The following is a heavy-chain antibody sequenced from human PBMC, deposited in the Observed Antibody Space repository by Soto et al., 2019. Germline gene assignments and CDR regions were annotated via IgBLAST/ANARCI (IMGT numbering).Heavy chain of an antibody. D-gene: IGHD2-8*01. J-gene: IGHJ6*04. V-gene: IGHV1-18*01. CDR3: AKNGQPPYSYYCLDV. CDR2: ISGYNGDT. Sequence: QGQLVQSGGEVKKSGASVKVSCKASGYTFSRYGISWVRQAPGQGLAWMGWISGYNGDTNYAQKFQGRATMTIDTSTTTAYMERRSVTSDDTAVYYCAKNGQPPYSYYCLDVWGKGTTVTFSS. CDR1: GYTFSRYG.